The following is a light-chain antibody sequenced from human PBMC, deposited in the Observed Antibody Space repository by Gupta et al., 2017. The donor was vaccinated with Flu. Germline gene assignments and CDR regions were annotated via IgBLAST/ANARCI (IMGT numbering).Light chain of an antibody. Sequence: DIQMTQSPSSLSAYVGDRVTITCRASHSVNIYLNWFQQKPGKAPKLLIFGASSLQSGVPPRFSGGGSGTDFTLTISGLQPEDSATYYCQQSYTTLGTFGPGTRVDIK. V-gene: IGKV1-39*01. J-gene: IGKJ3*01. CDR1: HSVNIY. CDR3: QQSYTTLGT. CDR2: GAS.